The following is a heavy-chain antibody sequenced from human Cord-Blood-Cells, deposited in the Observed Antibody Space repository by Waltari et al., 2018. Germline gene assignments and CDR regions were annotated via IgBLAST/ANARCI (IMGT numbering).Heavy chain of an antibody. Sequence: QVQLVQSGAEVKKPGASVKVSCKASGYTFTGYYMHWVRQAPGQGLEWMGRTNPNMGGKKYAEKLQGRVTMTRNTSISTAYMELGRLGSYDTAVYCCARVSGYCSSTSCYACDIWGQGTMVTVSS. V-gene: IGHV1-2*06. CDR3: ARVSGYCSSTSCYACDI. CDR1: GYTFTGYY. CDR2: TNPNMGGK. D-gene: IGHD2-2*01. J-gene: IGHJ3*02.